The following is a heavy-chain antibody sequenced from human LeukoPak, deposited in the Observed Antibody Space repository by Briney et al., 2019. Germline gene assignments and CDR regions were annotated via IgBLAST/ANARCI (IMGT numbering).Heavy chain of an antibody. D-gene: IGHD2-2*02. CDR3: ARSYCSSTSCYISYYYYGMDV. CDR1: GFTFSSYS. V-gene: IGHV3-21*01. Sequence: PGGSLTHPYAASGFTFSSYSLNWVRQAPGKGLEWVSSISSSSSYIYYADSVKGRLTISRDNAKNSLYLQMNSLRAEDTAVYYCARSYCSSTSCYISYYYYGMDVWGHGTTVTVSS. CDR2: ISSSSSYI. J-gene: IGHJ6*02.